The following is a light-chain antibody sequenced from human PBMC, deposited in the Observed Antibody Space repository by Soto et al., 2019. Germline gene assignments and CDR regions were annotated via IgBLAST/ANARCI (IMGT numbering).Light chain of an antibody. CDR3: LQYYSSPWT. V-gene: IGKV4-1*01. CDR2: WAS. Sequence: DIVMTQSPDSLAVSLGERATINCKSSQSVLYSSNNKNYLAWYQQKPGQPPKLLIYWASTRESGVPDRFSGSGSGTDLTLTISSLQAEDVAVYYCLQYYSSPWTFGQGTKVEIK. J-gene: IGKJ1*01. CDR1: QSVLYSSNNKNY.